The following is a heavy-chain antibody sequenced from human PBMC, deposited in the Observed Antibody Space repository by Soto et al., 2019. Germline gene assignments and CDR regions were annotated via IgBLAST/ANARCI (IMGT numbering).Heavy chain of an antibody. CDR2: IHSDGSST. CDR3: ARGDRGAIDI. Sequence: EVQLVESGGGLVQPGESLRLSCVASGFTFSYYWMHWVRQGPGKGLVWVSRIHSDGSSTTYADSVKGRFTISRDNAKNTLYLQMNGLRAKDTAVYYCARGDRGAIDIWGQGTVVTVSS. D-gene: IGHD1-26*01. J-gene: IGHJ3*02. CDR1: GFTFSYYW. V-gene: IGHV3-74*01.